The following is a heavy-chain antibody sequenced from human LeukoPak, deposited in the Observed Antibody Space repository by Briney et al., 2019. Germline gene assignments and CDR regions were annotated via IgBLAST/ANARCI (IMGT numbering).Heavy chain of an antibody. V-gene: IGHV3-23*01. J-gene: IGHJ4*02. D-gene: IGHD3-16*02. CDR2: ISGSGGST. CDR3: AKSFVWGSYRFFDY. CDR1: GFTFSSYA. Sequence: GGSLRLSCAASGFTFSSYAMSWVRQAPGKGLEWASAISGSGGSTYYADSVKGRFTISRDNSKNTLYLQMNSLRAEDTAVYYCAKSFVWGSYRFFDYWGQGTLVTVSS.